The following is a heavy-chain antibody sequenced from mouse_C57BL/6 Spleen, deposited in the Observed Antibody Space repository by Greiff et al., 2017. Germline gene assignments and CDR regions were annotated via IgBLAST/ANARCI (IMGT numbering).Heavy chain of an antibody. J-gene: IGHJ3*01. CDR3: ARSRDSNAWFAY. V-gene: IGHV1-59*01. Sequence: VQLQQPGAELVRPGTSVKLSCKASGYTFTSYWMHWVKQRPGQGLEWIGVIDPSDSYTNYNQKFKGKATLTVDTSSSTAYMQLSSLTSEDSAVYYCARSRDSNAWFAYWGQGTLVTVSA. CDR1: GYTFTSYW. CDR2: IDPSDSYT. D-gene: IGHD2-5*01.